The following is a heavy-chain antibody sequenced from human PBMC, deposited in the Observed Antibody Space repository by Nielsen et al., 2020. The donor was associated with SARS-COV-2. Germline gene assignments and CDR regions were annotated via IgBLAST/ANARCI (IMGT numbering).Heavy chain of an antibody. J-gene: IGHJ6*02. CDR1: GYTFTSYY. CDR3: AKNTYYDFWSGYDYGMDV. V-gene: IGHV1-46*01. D-gene: IGHD3-3*01. Sequence: ASVKVSCKASGYTFTSYYMHWVRQAPGQGLEWMGIINPSGGSTSYAQKFQGRVTITRDTSASTAYMELSSLRSEDTAVYYCAKNTYYDFWSGYDYGMDVWGQGTTVTVSS. CDR2: INPSGGST.